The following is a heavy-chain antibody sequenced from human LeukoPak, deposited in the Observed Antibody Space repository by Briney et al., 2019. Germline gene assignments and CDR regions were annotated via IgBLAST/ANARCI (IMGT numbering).Heavy chain of an antibody. CDR1: GYSISSGYY. V-gene: IGHV4-38-2*01. CDR2: IYHTGNT. CDR3: ARGDRGSGWPFDY. D-gene: IGHD6-19*01. Sequence: SETLSLTCAVSGYSISSGYYWGWTRQPPGRGLEWIGFIYHTGNTYYNPSFKSRVIISVDTSTNQFSLKLSSVTAADTAVYHCARGDRGSGWPFDYWGQGTLVTVSS. J-gene: IGHJ4*02.